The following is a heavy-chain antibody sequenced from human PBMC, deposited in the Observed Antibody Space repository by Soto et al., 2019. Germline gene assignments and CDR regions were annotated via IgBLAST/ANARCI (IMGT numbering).Heavy chain of an antibody. CDR2: ISFDGTDK. CDR1: GFTFYTYG. CDR3: AKVDTAMVTHHYYGMDV. D-gene: IGHD5-18*01. J-gene: IGHJ6*02. Sequence: QVQLVESGGGVVQPGRSLRLSCAASGFTFYTYGMHRVRQAPGKGLEWVAVISFDGTDKNYADSVKGRFTISRANSKNTLSLQMNSLRPEDTAVYYCAKVDTAMVTHHYYGMDVWGQGTTVTVSS. V-gene: IGHV3-30*18.